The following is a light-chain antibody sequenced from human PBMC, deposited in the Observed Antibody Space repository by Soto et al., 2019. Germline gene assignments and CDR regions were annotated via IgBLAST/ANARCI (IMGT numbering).Light chain of an antibody. V-gene: IGKV4-1*01. CDR1: QSVLYSSNNKNY. CDR2: WAS. CDR3: QQYYSSPFT. J-gene: IGKJ3*01. Sequence: DIVMTQSPDSLAVSLGERATINCKSSQSVLYSSNNKNYLAWYQQKAGQAPKLLMYWASTRESGVPDRFSGSGSGTDFTLTISSLQAEDVAVYYCQQYYSSPFTFGPGTKVDIK.